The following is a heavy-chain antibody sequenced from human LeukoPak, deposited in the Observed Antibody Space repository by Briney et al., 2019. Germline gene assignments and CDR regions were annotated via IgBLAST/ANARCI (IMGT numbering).Heavy chain of an antibody. CDR1: GFTFSSYA. J-gene: IGHJ4*02. CDR3: ARVGGGYDFGY. D-gene: IGHD5-12*01. V-gene: IGHV3-23*01. Sequence: GGSLRLSCAASGFTFSSYAVNWVRQAPGKGLEWVSAISSSGGTTYYADSVKGRFTISRDNSKNTLYLQMNSLRAEDTAVYYCARVGGGYDFGYWGQGTLVTVSS. CDR2: ISSSGGTT.